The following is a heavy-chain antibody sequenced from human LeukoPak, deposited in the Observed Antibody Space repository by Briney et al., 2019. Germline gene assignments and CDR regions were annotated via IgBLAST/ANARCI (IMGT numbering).Heavy chain of an antibody. CDR2: ISSSSYI. CDR1: GFTFSSYS. J-gene: IGHJ4*02. V-gene: IGHV3-21*01. D-gene: IGHD6-6*01. CDR3: ARGLAARGDDY. Sequence: GGSLRLSCAASGFTFSSYSMNWVRQAPGKGLEWVSSISSSSYIYYADSVKGRFTISRDNAKNSLYLQMNSLRAEDTAVYYCARGLAARGDDYWGQGTLVTVSS.